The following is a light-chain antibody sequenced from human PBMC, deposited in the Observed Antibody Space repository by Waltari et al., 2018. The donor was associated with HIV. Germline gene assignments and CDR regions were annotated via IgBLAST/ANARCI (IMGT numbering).Light chain of an antibody. CDR1: SSNIGSKS. V-gene: IGLV1-44*01. J-gene: IGLJ3*02. Sequence: QSVLTQPPSASGTPGKRVTISCSGSSSNIGSKSGNWFQQVPGTAPKLLMYSDNQRPSGVPDRFSGSKSGTSASLAISGLQSEDEADYYCAAWDDSLDAWVFGGGTRLTVL. CDR2: SDN. CDR3: AAWDDSLDAWV.